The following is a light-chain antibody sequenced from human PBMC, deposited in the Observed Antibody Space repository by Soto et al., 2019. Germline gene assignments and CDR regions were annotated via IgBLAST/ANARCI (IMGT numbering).Light chain of an antibody. CDR1: SSDVGGYNY. J-gene: IGLJ2*01. Sequence: QSALTQPASVSGSPGQSITISCTGTSSDVGGYNYVSWYQQHPGKAPKVMIYEVSNRPSGVSNRFSGSKSGNTASLIISGLQAEDEADYYCSSYTSSSTVVFGGGTQLTVL. CDR3: SSYTSSSTVV. CDR2: EVS. V-gene: IGLV2-14*01.